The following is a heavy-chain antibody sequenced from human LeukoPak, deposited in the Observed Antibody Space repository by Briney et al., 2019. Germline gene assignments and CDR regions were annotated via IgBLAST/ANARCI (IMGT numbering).Heavy chain of an antibody. CDR2: IRYDGSNK. J-gene: IGHJ6*03. V-gene: IGHV3-30*02. CDR3: AKDDCSSTSCYWGDYYYYMDV. Sequence: PGGSLRLSCAASGFTFSSYGMHWVRQAPGKGLEWVASIRYDGSNKYYADSVKGRFTISRDNSKNTLYLQMNSLRAEDTAVYYCAKDDCSSTSCYWGDYYYYMDVWGKGTTVTVSS. D-gene: IGHD2-2*01. CDR1: GFTFSSYG.